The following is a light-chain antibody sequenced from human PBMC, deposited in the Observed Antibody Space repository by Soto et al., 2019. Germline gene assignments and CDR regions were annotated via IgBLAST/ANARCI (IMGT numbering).Light chain of an antibody. J-gene: IGLJ3*02. CDR1: TSDVGSYNL. CDR2: EGS. CDR3: CSYAGSTYWV. V-gene: IGLV2-23*01. Sequence: QSALTQPASVSGSPGQSITISCTGTTSDVGSYNLVSWYQQHPGKAPKLMIYEGSKRPSGVSNRFSGSKSGNTASLTISGLQAEVEANYYCCSYAGSTYWVFGGGTKLTVL.